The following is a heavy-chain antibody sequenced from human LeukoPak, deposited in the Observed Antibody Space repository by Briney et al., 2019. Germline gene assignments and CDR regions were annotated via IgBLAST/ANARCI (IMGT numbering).Heavy chain of an antibody. V-gene: IGHV4-4*07. Sequence: SETLSLTCTGSGGSISSYYWSWIRQPAGKGLEWIGRISASGSTNYAPSLRSRVTMSVDTSTNQFSLKLSSVTAADTAVYYCATDISWFDPWGRGTLVTVSS. CDR2: ISASGST. CDR1: GGSISSYY. CDR3: ATDISWFDP. J-gene: IGHJ5*02.